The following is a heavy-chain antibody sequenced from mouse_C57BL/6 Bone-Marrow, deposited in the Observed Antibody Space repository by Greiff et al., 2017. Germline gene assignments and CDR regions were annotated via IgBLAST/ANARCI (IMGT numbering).Heavy chain of an antibody. Sequence: QVQLQQPGAELVMPGASVKLSCKASGYTFTSYWMHWVKQRPGQGLEWIGEIDPSDSYTNYNQKFKGKSTLTVDKSSSTAYMQLSSLTSEDSAVYYGARERRTDYFDYWGQGTTLTVAS. CDR1: GYTFTSYW. J-gene: IGHJ2*01. V-gene: IGHV1-69*01. CDR2: IDPSDSYT. CDR3: ARERRTDYFDY.